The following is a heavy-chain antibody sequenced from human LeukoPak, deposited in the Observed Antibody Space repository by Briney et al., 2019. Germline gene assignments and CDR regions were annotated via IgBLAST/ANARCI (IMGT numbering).Heavy chain of an antibody. D-gene: IGHD6-13*01. CDR2: ISSSSSYI. CDR1: GFTFSSYS. V-gene: IGHV3-21*01. CDR3: ARERYSSSWYYYYYYGMDV. Sequence: GGSLRLSCAASGFTFSSYSMNWVRQAPGKGLEWVSSISSSSSYIYYADSVKGRFTISRDNAKNTLYLQMNSLRAEDTAVYYCARERYSSSWYYYYYYGMDVWGQGTTVTVSS. J-gene: IGHJ6*02.